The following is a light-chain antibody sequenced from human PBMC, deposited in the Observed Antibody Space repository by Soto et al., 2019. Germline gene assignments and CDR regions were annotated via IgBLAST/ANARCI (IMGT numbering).Light chain of an antibody. Sequence: IQMTQSPSSLSAPLGDRVPITCRASQSISSYLNWYQQKPGKAPKLLIYAASSGQSGVPSRFSGSGSGTDFTLTISSLEPEDFAVYYCQQRNSSPPSFGEGTKVEIK. CDR1: QSISSY. CDR2: AAS. J-gene: IGKJ2*01. CDR3: QQRNSSPPS. V-gene: IGKV1-39*01.